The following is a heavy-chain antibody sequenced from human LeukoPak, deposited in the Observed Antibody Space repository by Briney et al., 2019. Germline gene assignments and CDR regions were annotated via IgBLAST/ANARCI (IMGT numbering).Heavy chain of an antibody. J-gene: IGHJ4*02. D-gene: IGHD6-13*01. CDR3: ARVVAAGRDYYFDY. CDR1: GGSVSRGGYY. CDR2: IYYSGST. Sequence: SETLSLTCTVSGGSVSRGGYYWNWIRQHPGKGLEWIGYIYYSGSTYYNPSLKSRVTISVDTSKNQFSLKLSSVTAADTAVYYCARVVAAGRDYYFDYWGQGTLVTVSS. V-gene: IGHV4-31*03.